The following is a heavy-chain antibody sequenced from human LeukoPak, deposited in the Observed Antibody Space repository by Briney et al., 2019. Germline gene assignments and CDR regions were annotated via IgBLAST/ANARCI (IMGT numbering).Heavy chain of an antibody. CDR3: AREGGSGFSYYFDY. J-gene: IGHJ4*02. V-gene: IGHV1-8*01. Sequence: GASVKVSCKSSRYTFPNYDINWVRQAPGQGLEWMGWMNPYSGNTGYAQKFQGRVTLTSDTSINTAYMEVTSLGSDDTAIYYCAREGGSGFSYYFDYWGQGTLVTVSS. D-gene: IGHD3-22*01. CDR1: RYTFPNYD. CDR2: MNPYSGNT.